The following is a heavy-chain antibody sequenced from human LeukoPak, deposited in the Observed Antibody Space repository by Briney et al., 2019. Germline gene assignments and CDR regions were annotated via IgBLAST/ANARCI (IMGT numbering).Heavy chain of an antibody. J-gene: IGHJ4*02. V-gene: IGHV4-59*01. CDR2: IYYSGST. D-gene: IGHD6-13*01. CDR1: GGSIKNYF. CDR3: ARSYSSSWRSPFDS. Sequence: PSETLSLTCTVSGGSIKNYFWSWIRQPPGKGLEWIGYIYYSGSTNYNPTLKSRVTISVDTSRNQFSLKLSSLTAADTAVYYCARSYSSSWRSPFDSWGQGALVSVSS.